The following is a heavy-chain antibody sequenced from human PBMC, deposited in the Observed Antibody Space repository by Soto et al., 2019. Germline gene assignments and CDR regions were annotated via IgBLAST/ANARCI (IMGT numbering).Heavy chain of an antibody. J-gene: IGHJ5*01. CDR1: GYTFTNYW. CDR2: IFPRDFDV. D-gene: IGHD4-4*01. CDR3: ARLVSLLQPIDS. V-gene: IGHV5-51*01. Sequence: PGESLKISCQTSGYTFTNYWIGWVRQMPGGGLEGLGLIFPRDFDVRYSPSFEGQVTISADRSTATAFLQWRSLDASDSALYFCARLVSLLQPIDSWGQGTPVTVSS.